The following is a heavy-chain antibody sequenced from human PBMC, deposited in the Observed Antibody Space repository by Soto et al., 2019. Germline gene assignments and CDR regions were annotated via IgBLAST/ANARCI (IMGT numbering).Heavy chain of an antibody. J-gene: IGHJ4*02. V-gene: IGHV1-3*01. CDR2: INAGNGNT. Sequence: ASVKVSCKASGYTFTSYAMHWVRQAPGQRLEWMGWINAGNGNTKYSQKFQGRVTITRDTSASTAYMELSSLGSEDTAVYYCARAFLSSGWPHTLDFSGQGILVTVSS. CDR1: GYTFTSYA. D-gene: IGHD6-19*01. CDR3: ARAFLSSGWPHTLDF.